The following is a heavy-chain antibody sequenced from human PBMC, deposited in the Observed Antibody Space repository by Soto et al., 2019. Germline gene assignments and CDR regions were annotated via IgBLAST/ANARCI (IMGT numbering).Heavy chain of an antibody. Sequence: SETLSLTCAVHGGPFSGYYWTWIRQPPGKGLEWIGEINHSGSTNYNPSLKSRVTISVDTSKNQFSLKLSSVTAADTAVYYCARGRRCGGDCYPYYYYYGMDVWGQGTTVTVS. D-gene: IGHD2-21*02. V-gene: IGHV4-34*01. CDR1: GGPFSGYY. CDR2: INHSGST. CDR3: ARGRRCGGDCYPYYYYYGMDV. J-gene: IGHJ6*02.